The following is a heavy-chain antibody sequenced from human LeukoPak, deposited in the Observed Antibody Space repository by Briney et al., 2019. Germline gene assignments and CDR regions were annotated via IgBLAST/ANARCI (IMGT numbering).Heavy chain of an antibody. CDR3: ARGPNIAMIVVVTFDY. CDR1: GGSFSGYY. V-gene: IGHV4-34*01. D-gene: IGHD3-22*01. J-gene: IGHJ4*02. CDR2: INHCGST. Sequence: PSETLSLTCAVYGGSFSGYYWSWIRQPPGKGREWIGEINHCGSTNYNPSLKSRVTISVDTSKNQFSLKLSSVTAADTAVYYCARGPNIAMIVVVTFDYWGQGTLVTVPS.